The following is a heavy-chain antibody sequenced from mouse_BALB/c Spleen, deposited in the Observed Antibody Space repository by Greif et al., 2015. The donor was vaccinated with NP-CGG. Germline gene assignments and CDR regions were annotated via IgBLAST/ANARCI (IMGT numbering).Heavy chain of an antibody. CDR3: ARQGTTVDDY. V-gene: IGHV5-9-3*01. CDR1: GFTFSSYA. CDR2: ISSGGSYT. D-gene: IGHD1-1*01. Sequence: EVNVVESGGGLVKPGGSLKLSCAASGFTFSSYAMSWVRQTPEKRLEWVATISSGGSYTYYPDSVKGRFTISIDNAKNTLYLQMSSLRSEDTAMYYCARQGTTVDDYWGQGTTLTVSS. J-gene: IGHJ2*01.